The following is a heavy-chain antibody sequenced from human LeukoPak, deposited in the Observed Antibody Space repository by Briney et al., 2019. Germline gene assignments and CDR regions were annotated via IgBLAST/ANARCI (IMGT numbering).Heavy chain of an antibody. J-gene: IGHJ5*02. CDR2: IGSSGDTA. Sequence: GGSLRLSCAASGFTFSDYAMSWVRQAPGRGLEWVSSIGSSGDTASYADFVKGRFTISRDKSMNTPYLQMNDLRAEDTAVYYCANSRGHGSGNLWGQGTLVTVSS. V-gene: IGHV3-23*01. CDR1: GFTFSDYA. CDR3: ANSRGHGSGNL. D-gene: IGHD3-10*01.